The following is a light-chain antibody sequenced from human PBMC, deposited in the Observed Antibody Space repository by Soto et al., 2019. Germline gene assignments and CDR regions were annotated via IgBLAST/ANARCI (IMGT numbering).Light chain of an antibody. CDR2: GAS. CDR3: QQYGSSPRT. CDR1: QSVSSSY. V-gene: IGKV3-20*01. Sequence: EIVLTQSPGTLSLSPGERATLSCRASQSVSSSYLAWYQQNPGQAPRLLIYGASSRAAGIPDRFSGSGSGTDLTLTISRLEPEDFAVYYCQQYGSSPRTFGQGTKVEIK. J-gene: IGKJ1*01.